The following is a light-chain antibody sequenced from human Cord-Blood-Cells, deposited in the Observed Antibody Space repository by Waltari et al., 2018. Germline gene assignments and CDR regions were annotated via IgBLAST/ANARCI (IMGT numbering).Light chain of an antibody. J-gene: IGKJ2*01. Sequence: DTQMTQSPSTLSASVGDRVTITCRASPSISSWLAWYQQKPGKAPKLLIYKASSLESGVPSRFSGSGSGTEFTLTISSLQPDDFATYYCQQYNSYSHTFGQGTKLEIK. CDR3: QQYNSYSHT. CDR1: PSISSW. V-gene: IGKV1-5*03. CDR2: KAS.